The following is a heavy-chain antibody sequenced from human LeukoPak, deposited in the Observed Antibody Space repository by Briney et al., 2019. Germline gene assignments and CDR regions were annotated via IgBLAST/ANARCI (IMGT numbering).Heavy chain of an antibody. D-gene: IGHD5-24*01. V-gene: IGHV4-61*02. CDR3: ARGRERWLQLRRKYYFDY. CDR1: GGLISSGSYY. CDR2: MYTSGST. Sequence: SQTLSLTCTVSGGLISSGSYYWSWIRQPAGKGLEWIGRMYTSGSTNYNPSLKSRVTISVDTSKNQFSLKLSSVTAADTAVYYCARGRERWLQLRRKYYFDYWGQGTLVTVSS. J-gene: IGHJ4*02.